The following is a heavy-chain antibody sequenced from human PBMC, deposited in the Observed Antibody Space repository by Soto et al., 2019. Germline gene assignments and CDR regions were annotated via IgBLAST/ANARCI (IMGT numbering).Heavy chain of an antibody. CDR3: AKERAVVVPYSINYFGMDV. CDR1: GFTFDDYT. V-gene: IGHV3-43*01. J-gene: IGHJ6*02. D-gene: IGHD2-2*01. CDR2: ISWDGNST. Sequence: EVHLAESGGAVVQPGGSLRLSCAASGFTFDDYTLHWVRQAPGKGLEWVSLISWDGNSTYYADSVKGRFTISRDNSKNSLFLQMNSLRSEDTALYYCAKERAVVVPYSINYFGMDVWGQGNTVTVSS.